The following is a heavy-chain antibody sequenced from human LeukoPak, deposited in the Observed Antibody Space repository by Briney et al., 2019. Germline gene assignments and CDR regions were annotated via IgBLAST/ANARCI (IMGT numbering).Heavy chain of an antibody. Sequence: GGSLRLSCAASGFTFSSYSMSWVRQNPGKGLEWVSAIGGSGDITYYADSVKGRFSISRDNSKNTLYLQMNSLRAEDTAVYYCAKGPVPAATLTYFDYWGQGTLVTVSS. CDR2: IGGSGDIT. J-gene: IGHJ4*02. V-gene: IGHV3-23*01. CDR3: AKGPVPAATLTYFDY. D-gene: IGHD2-2*01. CDR1: GFTFSSYS.